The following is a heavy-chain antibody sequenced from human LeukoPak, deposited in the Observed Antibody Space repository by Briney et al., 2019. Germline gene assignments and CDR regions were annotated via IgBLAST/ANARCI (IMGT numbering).Heavy chain of an antibody. D-gene: IGHD2-2*01. V-gene: IGHV1-46*01. CDR1: GYPFTSYY. J-gene: IGHJ5*02. CDR2: IDPSGPST. CDR3: ARGYCSSTSCYAVDWFDP. Sequence: ASVKVSCKASGYPFTSYYIHWVRQAPGQGLEWMGIIDPSGPSTSYAQKFQGRVTMTRDTSTNTVYMELSSLTSEDTAVYYCARGYCSSTSCYAVDWFDPWGQGTLVTVSS.